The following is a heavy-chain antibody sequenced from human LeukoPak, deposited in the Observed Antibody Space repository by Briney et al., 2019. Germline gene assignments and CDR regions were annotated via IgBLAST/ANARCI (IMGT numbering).Heavy chain of an antibody. V-gene: IGHV1-69*05. J-gene: IGHJ6*03. CDR1: GGTFSSYA. D-gene: IGHD2-2*01. CDR3: ARGTSSPYYYYYMDV. Sequence: ASVKVSCKASGGTFSSYAISWVRQAPGQGLEWMGGIIPIFGTANYAQKFQGRVTITTDESTSTAYMELSSLRSEDTAVYYCARGTSSPYYYYYMDVLGKGTTVTVSS. CDR2: IIPIFGTA.